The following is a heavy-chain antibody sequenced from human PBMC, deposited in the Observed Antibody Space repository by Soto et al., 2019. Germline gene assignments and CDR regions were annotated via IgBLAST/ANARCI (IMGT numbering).Heavy chain of an antibody. D-gene: IGHD1-1*01. V-gene: IGHV1-18*01. CDR3: ARGRYGDY. CDR2: ISAHNGNT. CDR1: GYTFTSYG. Sequence: QVHLVQSGAEVKKPGASVKVSCKASGYTFTSYGITWVRQAPGQGLEWMGWISAHNGNTDYAQKLQGRVIVTRDTSRSTASMELRSLISDDTAVYYCARGRYGDYWGQGALVTVSS. J-gene: IGHJ4*02.